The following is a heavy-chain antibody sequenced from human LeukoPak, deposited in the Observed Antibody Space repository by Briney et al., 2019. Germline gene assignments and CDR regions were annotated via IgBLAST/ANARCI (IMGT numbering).Heavy chain of an antibody. Sequence: PGGSLRLSCAASRFSFRRYAMNWVRQAPGRGLEWVAVISGPGPSTVYADSVKGRFTISRDNSKNTLFLQLDSLRVEDTAIYYCAKEEMPHAFDLWGQGTMVTVSS. V-gene: IGHV3-23*01. CDR3: AKEEMPHAFDL. CDR2: ISGPGPST. D-gene: IGHD5-24*01. J-gene: IGHJ3*01. CDR1: RFSFRRYA.